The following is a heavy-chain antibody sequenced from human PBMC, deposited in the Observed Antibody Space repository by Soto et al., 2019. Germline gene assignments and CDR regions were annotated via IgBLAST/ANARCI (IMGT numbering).Heavy chain of an antibody. CDR1: GGSISSTTYC. D-gene: IGHD3-10*01. CDR2: IHYSGST. J-gene: IGHJ6*02. CDR3: ARPYGSGSSPSYYNGMDV. V-gene: IGHV4-39*01. Sequence: SETLSLTCTVSGGSISSTTYCWGWIRQPPGKGLEWIGSIHYSGSTYYNPSLKSRVTISVDTSKNQFSLNLSSVTAADTAVYFCARPYGSGSSPSYYNGMDVWGLGTTVTVSS.